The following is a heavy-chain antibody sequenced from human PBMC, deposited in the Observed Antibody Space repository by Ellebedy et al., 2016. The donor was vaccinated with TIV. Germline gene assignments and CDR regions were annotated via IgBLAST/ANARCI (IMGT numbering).Heavy chain of an antibody. V-gene: IGHV3-30*03. CDR3: ARGMTNHYFDY. D-gene: IGHD4-11*01. Sequence: GESLKISCAASGFTFSSYGMHWVRQAPGKGLEWVAIISYDGSNEVYADSVKGRFTISRNNSKTTLSLQLNSLRADDTAVYYCARGMTNHYFDYWGQGTLVTVSS. CDR2: ISYDGSNE. CDR1: GFTFSSYG. J-gene: IGHJ4*02.